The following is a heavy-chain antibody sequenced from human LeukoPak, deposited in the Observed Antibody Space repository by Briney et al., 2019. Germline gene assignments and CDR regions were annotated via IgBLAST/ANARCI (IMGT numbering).Heavy chain of an antibody. CDR1: GFAFSVYA. CDR2: INANSGTT. V-gene: IGHV3-23*01. J-gene: IGHJ5*01. CDR3: AKPISGGLAVTADWFHP. D-gene: IGHD6-19*01. Sequence: GGSLRLSCTASGFAFSVYAMSWLRQPPGKGLEWVSTINANSGTTSYAASVRGRFTISRDNSKNTLYLQLNTLRADDTATYYCAKPISGGLAVTADWFHPWGPGNLVVVSS.